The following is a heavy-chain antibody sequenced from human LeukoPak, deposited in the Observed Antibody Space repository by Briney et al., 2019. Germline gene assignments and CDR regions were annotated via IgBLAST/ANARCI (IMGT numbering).Heavy chain of an antibody. CDR1: GFTFSSYW. V-gene: IGHV4-4*02. CDR2: IFYNGDA. J-gene: IGHJ4*02. D-gene: IGHD3-10*01. Sequence: GSLRLSCAASGFTFSSYWMHWVRQAPGTGLEWIANIFYNGDANYSPSLQSRVTISVDTSKSQFSLNLASVTAADTAIYYCARAQRRHTGVEERLFDYWGQGTLVTVSS. CDR3: ARAQRRHTGVEERLFDY.